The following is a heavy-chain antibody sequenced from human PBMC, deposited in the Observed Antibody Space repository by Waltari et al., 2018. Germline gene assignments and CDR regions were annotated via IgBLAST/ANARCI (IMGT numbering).Heavy chain of an antibody. Sequence: QVQLVQSGAEVKKPGASVKVSCKASGYTFTGYYMHWVRQAPGQGLEWMGGIIPIFGTANYAQKFQGRVTITADESTSTAYMELSSLRSEDTAVYYCASDYYGSGSYPNWFDPWGQGTLVTVSS. CDR3: ASDYYGSGSYPNWFDP. D-gene: IGHD3-10*01. V-gene: IGHV1-69*01. CDR2: IIPIFGTA. CDR1: GYTFTGYY. J-gene: IGHJ5*02.